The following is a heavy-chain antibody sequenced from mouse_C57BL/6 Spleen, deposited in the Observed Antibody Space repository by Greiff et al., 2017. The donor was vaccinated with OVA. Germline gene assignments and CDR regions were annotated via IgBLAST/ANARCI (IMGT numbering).Heavy chain of an antibody. D-gene: IGHD2-4*01. CDR3: AREGYDSLWFAY. CDR2: ISYDGSN. CDR1: GYSITSGYY. V-gene: IGHV3-6*01. Sequence: EVQLQESGPGLVKPSQSLSLTCSVTGYSITSGYYWNWIRQFPGNKLEWMGYISYDGSNNYNPSLKNRISITRDTSKNQFFLKLNSVTTEDTATYYCAREGYDSLWFAYWGQGTLVTVSA. J-gene: IGHJ3*01.